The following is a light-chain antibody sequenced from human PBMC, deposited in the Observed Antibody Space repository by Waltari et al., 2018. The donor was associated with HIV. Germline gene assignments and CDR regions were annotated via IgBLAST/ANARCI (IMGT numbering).Light chain of an antibody. J-gene: IGKJ3*01. Sequence: EIVMTQSPATLSLSPGERPTLSCRANQSVSSNLAWYQQKPGQAPRLLIYGASTRAAGIPARFSGSGSGTEFILTISSLQSEDFAVYYCHQYNNWPPFTFGPGTKVDIK. CDR3: HQYNNWPPFT. V-gene: IGKV3-15*01. CDR2: GAS. CDR1: QSVSSN.